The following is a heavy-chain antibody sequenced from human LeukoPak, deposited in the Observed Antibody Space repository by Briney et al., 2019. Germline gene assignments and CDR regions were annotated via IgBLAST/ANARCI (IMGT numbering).Heavy chain of an antibody. V-gene: IGHV3-23*01. Sequence: GGSLRLSCAASGFTFSSYAMSWVRQAPGKGLEWVSAITGRGASTYYADSVKGRFTISRDNSKNTLYLQVNSLRAEDTAVYYCAKVPPSPGWWYFDLWGRGTLVTVSS. CDR1: GFTFSSYA. J-gene: IGHJ2*01. CDR3: AKVPPSPGWWYFDL. CDR2: ITGRGAST.